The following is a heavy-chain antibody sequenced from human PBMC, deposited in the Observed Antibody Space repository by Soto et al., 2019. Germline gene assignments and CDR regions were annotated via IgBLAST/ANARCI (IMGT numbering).Heavy chain of an antibody. J-gene: IGHJ4*02. CDR1: GFSLTTRGVG. CDR2: IYWDDDE. Sequence: SGPTLVNPTQTLTLTCTFSGFSLTTRGVGVGWIRQPPGKALEWLALIYWDDDEGYSPSLKSRLTITKDTSKNQVVLTMTNMDPVDTATYYCARGLRYFDWPPVECWGQGTLVTVSS. D-gene: IGHD3-9*01. V-gene: IGHV2-5*02. CDR3: ARGLRYFDWPPVEC.